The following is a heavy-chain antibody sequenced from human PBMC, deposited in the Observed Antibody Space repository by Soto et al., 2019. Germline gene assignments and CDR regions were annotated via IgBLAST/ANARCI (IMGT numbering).Heavy chain of an antibody. CDR2: VVPMFRTP. V-gene: IGHV1-69*01. D-gene: IGHD7-27*01. CDR3: ATGATGDFGDFDL. CDR1: GGTFRKFA. Sequence: QVQLVQSGAEVKKPGSSVKVSCKVSGGTFRKFAVSWVRQAPGQGLEWMGGVVPMFRTPNYAQKFQGRVTITADESTSTAYMELRSLRSEDTAVYYCATGATGDFGDFDLWDRGTLVTVSS. J-gene: IGHJ2*01.